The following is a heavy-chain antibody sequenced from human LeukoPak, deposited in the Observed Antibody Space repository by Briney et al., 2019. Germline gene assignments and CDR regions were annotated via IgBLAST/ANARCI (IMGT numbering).Heavy chain of an antibody. Sequence: PGGSLRLSCEASGFTFSNHAMNWVRQAPGKGLEWVSYISRSSNSIYYADSVEGRFTVSRDNAQSSLYLQMNSLRAEDTAVYYCAGDTGSGYYSNNWFDPWGQGTLVTVSS. D-gene: IGHD3-22*01. CDR1: GFTFSNHA. CDR3: AGDTGSGYYSNNWFDP. J-gene: IGHJ5*02. V-gene: IGHV3-48*04. CDR2: ISRSSNSI.